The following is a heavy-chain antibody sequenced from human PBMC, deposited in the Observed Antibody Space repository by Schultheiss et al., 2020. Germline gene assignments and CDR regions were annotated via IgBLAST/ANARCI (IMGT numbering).Heavy chain of an antibody. V-gene: IGHV3-48*01. J-gene: IGHJ4*02. CDR1: KFTFSRYS. CDR3: ARDRNYGGNSGIFDY. CDR2: ISVSGDTI. D-gene: IGHD4-23*01. Sequence: GGSLRLSCAASKFTFSRYSMIWVRQAPGKGLEWVSFISVSGDTIYYADSVKGRFTISRDNANNSLYLQMNSLRAEDTAVYYCARDRNYGGNSGIFDYWGQGTLVTVSS.